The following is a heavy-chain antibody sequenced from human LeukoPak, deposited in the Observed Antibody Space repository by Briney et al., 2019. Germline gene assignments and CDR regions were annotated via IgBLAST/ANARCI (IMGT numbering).Heavy chain of an antibody. CDR1: GFTFSSNY. D-gene: IGHD6-19*01. CDR2: IYSGGST. CDR3: ARDRAVAGLESYYYYYYMDV. Sequence: PGGSLRLSCAASGFTFSSNYMSWVRQAPGKGLEWVSVIYSGGSTYDADSVKGRFTISRDNSKNTLYLQMNSLRAEDTAVYYCARDRAVAGLESYYYYYYMDVWGKGTTVTVSS. V-gene: IGHV3-53*01. J-gene: IGHJ6*03.